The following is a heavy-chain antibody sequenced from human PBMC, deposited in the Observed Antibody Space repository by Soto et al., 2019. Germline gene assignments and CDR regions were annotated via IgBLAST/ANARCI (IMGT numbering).Heavy chain of an antibody. CDR3: VRGECERRSFDD. CDR2: IHSAGTT. Sequence: QVQLRESGPGLVTPSETLSVTCTVYGDSIRSHYWSWIRQPPGKGLEWIGYIHSAGTTNYNASLKSRVTLSLDTSKNVFSMRLTSVTAADTAVYYCVRGECERRSFDDWGQGTLVTVSS. V-gene: IGHV4-59*08. J-gene: IGHJ4*02. D-gene: IGHD3-16*01. CDR1: GDSIRSHY.